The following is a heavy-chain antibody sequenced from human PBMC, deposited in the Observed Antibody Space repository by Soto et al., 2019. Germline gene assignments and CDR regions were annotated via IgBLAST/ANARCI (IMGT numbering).Heavy chain of an antibody. J-gene: IGHJ4*02. CDR1: GLTFTRYS. Sequence: PGGSLRLSCAASGLTFTRYSMNWVRQAPGKGLEWVSSISSTTNYIYYADSMKGRFTVSRDNAKNSVYLEMNSLSAEDTAVYYCARESEDLTSNFDYWGQGTLVTVFS. V-gene: IGHV3-21*01. CDR2: ISSTTNYI. CDR3: ARESEDLTSNFDY.